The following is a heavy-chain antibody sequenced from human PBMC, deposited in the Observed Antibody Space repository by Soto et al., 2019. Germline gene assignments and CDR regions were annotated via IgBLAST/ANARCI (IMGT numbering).Heavy chain of an antibody. J-gene: IGHJ6*02. CDR1: GYTFTGYY. CDR3: ARDGAGIAAAGTPRYYYYGMDV. D-gene: IGHD6-13*01. V-gene: IGHV1-2*04. Sequence: ASVKVSCKASGYTFTGYYMHWVRQAPGQGLEWMGWINPNSGGTNYAQKFQGWVTMTRDTSISTAYMELSRLRSDDTAVYYCARDGAGIAAAGTPRYYYYGMDVWGQGTTVTVSS. CDR2: INPNSGGT.